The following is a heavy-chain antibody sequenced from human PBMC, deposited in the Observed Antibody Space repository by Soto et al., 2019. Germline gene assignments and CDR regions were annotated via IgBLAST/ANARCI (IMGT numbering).Heavy chain of an antibody. V-gene: IGHV4-59*08. CDR2: IYYIGNS. J-gene: IGHJ4*02. Sequence: SETLSLTCTVSGGSISPYYWSWIRQPPEKGLEWIGNIYYIGNSNYNPSLKSRVTISLDTSKNQFSLKLGSVTAADTAVYYCARLNYGDFQLYYFDYWGQGTLVTVSS. CDR1: GGSISPYY. CDR3: ARLNYGDFQLYYFDY. D-gene: IGHD4-17*01.